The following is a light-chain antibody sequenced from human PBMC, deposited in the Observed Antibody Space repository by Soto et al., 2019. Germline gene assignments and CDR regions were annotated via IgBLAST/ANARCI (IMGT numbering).Light chain of an antibody. V-gene: IGKV3-20*01. Sequence: EIVLTQSPDTLSLSPGERATLSCTASESVTSSCLAWYQRKPGQAPRLLIHTTSTRATDIPDRFSGSGSGTDFTLTISRLEPEDFAVYYCQQSGSSPPYTFGQGTKLEIK. CDR2: TTS. CDR3: QQSGSSPPYT. J-gene: IGKJ2*01. CDR1: ESVTSSC.